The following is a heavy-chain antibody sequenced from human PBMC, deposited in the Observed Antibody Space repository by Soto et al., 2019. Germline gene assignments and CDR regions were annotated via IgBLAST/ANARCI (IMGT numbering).Heavy chain of an antibody. CDR2: IYPGDSDT. V-gene: IGHV5-51*01. CDR1: GYNFTKYW. D-gene: IGHD2-15*01. CDR3: ARLGGYCSGGSCYSGWFDP. J-gene: IGHJ5*02. Sequence: GESLKISCKGSGYNFTKYWIGWVRQMPGKGPEWMGIIYPGDSDTRYSPSFQGQVTISADKSISTAYLQWSSLKASDTAMYYCARLGGYCSGGSCYSGWFDPWGQGTLVTVSS.